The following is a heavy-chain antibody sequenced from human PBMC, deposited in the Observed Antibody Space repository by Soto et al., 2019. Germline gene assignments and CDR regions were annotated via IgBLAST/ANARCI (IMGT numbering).Heavy chain of an antibody. D-gene: IGHD4-17*01. CDR1: GGSVSSGSYY. J-gene: IGHJ4*02. CDR2: IYYSGST. Sequence: QVQLQESGPGLVKPSETLSLTCTVSGGSVSSGSYYWSWIRQPPGKGLEWIGYIYYSGSTNYNPSLKSRVTISVDTSKNQFSLKLSSVTAADTAVYYCAREGYGGDYFDYWGQGTLVTVSS. V-gene: IGHV4-61*01. CDR3: AREGYGGDYFDY.